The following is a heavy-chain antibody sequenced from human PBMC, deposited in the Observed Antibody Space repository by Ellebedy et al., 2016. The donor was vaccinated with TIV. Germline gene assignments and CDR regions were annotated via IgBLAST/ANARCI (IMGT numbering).Heavy chain of an antibody. V-gene: IGHV3-7*01. D-gene: IGHD1-26*01. J-gene: IGHJ4*02. CDR1: GFPFSTYW. Sequence: GESLKIPCAASGFPFSTYWMSSVRQAPGKGLEWVANIKQDGSEKYYVDSVKGRFTISRDNAKNSLYLQMNSLRAEDTAVYYCVRGQSSGVGAPYWGQGTRVTVSS. CDR3: VRGQSSGVGAPY. CDR2: IKQDGSEK.